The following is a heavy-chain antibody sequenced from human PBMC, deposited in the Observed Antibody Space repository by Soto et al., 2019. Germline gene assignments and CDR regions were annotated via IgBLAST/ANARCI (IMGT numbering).Heavy chain of an antibody. Sequence: ASVKVSSKAPGYNFTSYAMRWVRQAPVQRLVWMGWINAGNGNTKYSQKFQGRVTITRDTSASTAYMALCSLRSEDTAVYYCARSLKSESPSRFCLYLSYWGKGTLVTVS. CDR3: ARSLKSESPSRFCLYLSY. D-gene: IGHD3-3*01. V-gene: IGHV1-3*01. CDR2: INAGNGNT. CDR1: GYNFTSYA. J-gene: IGHJ4*02.